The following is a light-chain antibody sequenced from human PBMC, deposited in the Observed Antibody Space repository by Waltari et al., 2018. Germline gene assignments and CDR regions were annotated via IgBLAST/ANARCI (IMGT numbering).Light chain of an antibody. CDR2: AAF. CDR1: QTISSY. Sequence: DIQMTQSPSSLSASVADRVTITCRASQTISSYLNWYQQKPGKAPELLIYAAFSLQSGVPSRFSGGGSGTDFTLTISSLQPEDFATYYCQQSYSSPVTFGQGTRLEIK. CDR3: QQSYSSPVT. V-gene: IGKV1-39*01. J-gene: IGKJ5*01.